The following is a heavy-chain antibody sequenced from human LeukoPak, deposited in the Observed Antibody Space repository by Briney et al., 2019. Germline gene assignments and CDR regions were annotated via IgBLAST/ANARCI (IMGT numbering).Heavy chain of an antibody. CDR1: GFTFSDYD. CDR3: AKDVSVAAAGTGDAFDI. Sequence: GGDLRLSCAASGFTFSDYDMSWIRPAPGKGLEWVSYISSSGSTIYYADSVKGRFTISRDNSKNTLYLQMNSLRAEDTAVYCCAKDVSVAAAGTGDAFDIWGQGTMVTVSS. J-gene: IGHJ3*02. D-gene: IGHD6-13*01. V-gene: IGHV3-11*01. CDR2: ISSSGSTI.